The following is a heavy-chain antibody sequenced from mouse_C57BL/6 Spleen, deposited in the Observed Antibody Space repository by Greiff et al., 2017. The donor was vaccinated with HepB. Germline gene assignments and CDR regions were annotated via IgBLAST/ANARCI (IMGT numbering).Heavy chain of an antibody. D-gene: IGHD1-1*01. CDR1: GYAFSSSW. V-gene: IGHV1-82*01. Sequence: QVQLQQSGPELVKPGASVKISCKASGYAFSSSWVNWVKQRPGKGLEWIGRIYPGDGDTNYNGKFKGKATLTADKSSSTAYMQISILTSEDSAVYCCARGPPYYYGSSYDDYWGQGTTLTVSS. CDR2: IYPGDGDT. J-gene: IGHJ2*01. CDR3: ARGPPYYYGSSYDDY.